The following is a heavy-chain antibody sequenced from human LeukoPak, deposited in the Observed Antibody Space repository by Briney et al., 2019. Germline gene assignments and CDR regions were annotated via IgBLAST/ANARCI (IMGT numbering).Heavy chain of an antibody. V-gene: IGHV3-21*01. CDR3: ARGLRSPDS. J-gene: IGHJ4*02. CDR1: GITFSSYS. D-gene: IGHD3-10*01. Sequence: GGSLRLSCAGSGITFSSYSMNWVRQAPGKGLEWVSSITSSSNYIYYEDSVKGRFTISRDNAKKSLYLQMNSLRAEDTAVYYCARGLRSPDSWGQGTLVTVSS. CDR2: ITSSSNYI.